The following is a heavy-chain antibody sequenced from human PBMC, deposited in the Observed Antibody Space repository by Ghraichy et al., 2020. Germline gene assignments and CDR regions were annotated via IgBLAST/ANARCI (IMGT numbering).Heavy chain of an antibody. CDR3: AKSFFCDSTSCRHYYYYGLDV. Sequence: GGSLRLSCAASGFTSNTHAMSWVRQAPGKGLEWVSAISGSGGNTYHADSVKGRFTISRDNSKNTLYLQMNSLRAEDTAVYFCAKSFFCDSTSCRHYYYYGLDVWGQGTTVTVSS. D-gene: IGHD2/OR15-2a*01. CDR1: GFTSNTHA. V-gene: IGHV3-23*01. CDR2: ISGSGGNT. J-gene: IGHJ6*02.